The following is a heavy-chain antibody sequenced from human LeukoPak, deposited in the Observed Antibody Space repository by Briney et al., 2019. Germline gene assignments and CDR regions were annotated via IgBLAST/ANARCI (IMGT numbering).Heavy chain of an antibody. D-gene: IGHD5-18*01. Sequence: SETLSLTCTVSGGSISSYYWTWIRQPPGKGLEWIEEINHSGSTNYNPSLKSRVTISVDTSKNQFSLKLSSVTAADTAVYYCARRDGYRGWSYWGQGTLVTVSS. J-gene: IGHJ4*02. V-gene: IGHV4-34*01. CDR2: INHSGST. CDR3: ARRDGYRGWSY. CDR1: GGSISSYY.